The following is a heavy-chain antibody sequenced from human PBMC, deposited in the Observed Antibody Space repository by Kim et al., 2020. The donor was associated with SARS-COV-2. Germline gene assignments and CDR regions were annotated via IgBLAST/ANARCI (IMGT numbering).Heavy chain of an antibody. V-gene: IGHV3-48*02. CDR3: ARVGIAAAAIAEYFQH. Sequence: SVKGRFTNSKDNAKNSLYLQMNSLRDEDTAVYYCARVGIAAAAIAEYFQHWGQGTLVTVSS. J-gene: IGHJ1*01. D-gene: IGHD6-13*01.